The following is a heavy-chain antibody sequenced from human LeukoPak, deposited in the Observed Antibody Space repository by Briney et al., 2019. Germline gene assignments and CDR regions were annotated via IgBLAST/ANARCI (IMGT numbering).Heavy chain of an antibody. D-gene: IGHD6-19*01. CDR1: GFTFSSYW. J-gene: IGHJ3*02. Sequence: PGGSLRLSCAASGFTFSSYWMSWVRQAPGKGLEWVANIKQDGSEKYYVDSVKGRFTISRDNAKNSLYLQMNSLRAEDTAVYYCASGSGWSGSAFDIWGQGTMVTVSS. CDR3: ASGSGWSGSAFDI. V-gene: IGHV3-7*01. CDR2: IKQDGSEK.